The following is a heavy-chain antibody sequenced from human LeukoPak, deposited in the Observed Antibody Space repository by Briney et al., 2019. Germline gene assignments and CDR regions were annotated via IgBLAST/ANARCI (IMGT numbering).Heavy chain of an antibody. CDR3: ARAYYDFWSGYPTRNYFDY. CDR1: GYSISSGCY. D-gene: IGHD3-3*01. Sequence: SETLSLTCAVSGYSISSGCYWAWIRQPPGKGLEWIASIYHSATTYYTPSLKSRVTMSVDTSKNQFSLKLTSVTAADTAVYYCARAYYDFWSGYPTRNYFDYWGQGALVAVSS. CDR2: IYHSATT. V-gene: IGHV4-38-2*01. J-gene: IGHJ4*02.